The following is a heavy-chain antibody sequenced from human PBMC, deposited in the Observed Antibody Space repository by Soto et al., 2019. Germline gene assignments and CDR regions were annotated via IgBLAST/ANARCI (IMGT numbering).Heavy chain of an antibody. D-gene: IGHD5-12*01. J-gene: IGHJ4*02. CDR3: ARVQSSGYDY. CDR1: GYTFTNYG. CDR2: MSPNNGNT. V-gene: IGHV1-18*04. Sequence: QVQLVQSGVELKKPGASVRVSCKASGYTFTNYGISWVRQAPGQGLEWVGWMSPNNGNTHYAPKRQGRVTMTRDTHTNTAYLDLRSLRSDDTAVYYCARVQSSGYDYWGQGTLVTVSS.